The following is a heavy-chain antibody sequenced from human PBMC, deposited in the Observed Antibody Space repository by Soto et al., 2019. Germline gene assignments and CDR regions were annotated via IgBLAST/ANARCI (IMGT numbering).Heavy chain of an antibody. CDR3: ARDRRSPRYYYYYYGMDV. CDR2: ISAYNGNT. Sequence: GASVKVSCKASGYTFTSYGISWVRQAPGQGLEWMGWISAYNGNTNYAQKLQGRVTMTTDTSTSTAYMELRSLRSDDTAVYYCARDRRSPRYYYYYYGMDVWGQGTTVTVSS. CDR1: GYTFTSYG. V-gene: IGHV1-18*01. J-gene: IGHJ6*02.